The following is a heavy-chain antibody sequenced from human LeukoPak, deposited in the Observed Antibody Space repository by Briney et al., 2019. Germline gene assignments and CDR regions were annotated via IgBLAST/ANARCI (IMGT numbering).Heavy chain of an antibody. CDR3: ARESSSWAFDS. J-gene: IGHJ4*02. CDR2: ISSNGGST. Sequence: PGGSLRLSCAASGFTFRTYAMHWVRQAPGKGLEFVSAISSNGGSTYYANSVKGRFTISRDNSKNTLYLQMDSLRADDMAVYYCARESSSWAFDSWGQGTLVTVSS. D-gene: IGHD2-15*01. V-gene: IGHV3-64*01. CDR1: GFTFRTYA.